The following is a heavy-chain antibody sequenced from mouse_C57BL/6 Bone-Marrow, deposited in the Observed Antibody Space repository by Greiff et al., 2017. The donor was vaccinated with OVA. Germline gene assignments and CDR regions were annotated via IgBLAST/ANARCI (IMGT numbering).Heavy chain of an antibody. J-gene: IGHJ2*01. CDR2: ISYDGSN. CDR3: ARDKANWDLDY. Sequence: EVKLMESGPGLVKPSQSLSLTCSVTGYSITSGYYWNWIRQFPGNKLEWMGYISYDGSNNYNPSLKNRISITRDTSKNQFFLKLNSVTTEDTATDYCARDKANWDLDYWGQGTTLTVSS. D-gene: IGHD4-1*01. CDR1: GYSITSGYY. V-gene: IGHV3-6*01.